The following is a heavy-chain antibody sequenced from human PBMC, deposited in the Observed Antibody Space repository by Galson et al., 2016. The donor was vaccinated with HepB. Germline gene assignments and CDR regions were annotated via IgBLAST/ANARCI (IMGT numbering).Heavy chain of an antibody. J-gene: IGHJ6*02. D-gene: IGHD1-26*01. CDR2: ISSSAFIT. V-gene: IGHV3-48*02. CDR1: GVPFSIYN. Sequence: SLRLSCAVSGVPFSIYNMSWVRQAPGKGPEWVAFISSSAFITYYGDSMKGRFTISRDNANNSLYPQMNSLRDEDTAIYYCAGSRGSQYPSNYYALDVWGQGTTVTVSS. CDR3: AGSRGSQYPSNYYALDV.